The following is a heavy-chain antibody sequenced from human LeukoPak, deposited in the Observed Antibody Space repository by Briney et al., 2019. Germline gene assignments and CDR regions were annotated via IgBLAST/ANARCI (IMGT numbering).Heavy chain of an antibody. D-gene: IGHD3-22*01. Sequence: GGSLRLSCAASGFTVSSNYMSWVRQAPGKGLEWVSVIYSGGSTYYADSVKGRFTISRDNSKNTLYLQMNSLRAEDTAVYYCATDRNNYYDSSGYLYDAFDIWGQGTMVTVSS. CDR3: ATDRNNYYDSSGYLYDAFDI. J-gene: IGHJ3*02. CDR1: GFTVSSNY. V-gene: IGHV3-66*01. CDR2: IYSGGST.